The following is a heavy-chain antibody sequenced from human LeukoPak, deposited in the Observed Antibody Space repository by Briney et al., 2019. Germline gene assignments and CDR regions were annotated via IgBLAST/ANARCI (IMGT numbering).Heavy chain of an antibody. CDR1: GFTFSNHW. Sequence: GGSLRLSCAASGFTFSNHWMTWVRQAPGKGLEWVANINQRGSEIYYVDSVRGRFTISRDNAKNSLYLQMNTLRAEDTAVYYCVRRYMATSAEDFDYWGQGTLVTVFS. CDR3: VRRYMATSAEDFDY. D-gene: IGHD3-16*02. J-gene: IGHJ4*02. CDR2: INQRGSEI. V-gene: IGHV3-7*01.